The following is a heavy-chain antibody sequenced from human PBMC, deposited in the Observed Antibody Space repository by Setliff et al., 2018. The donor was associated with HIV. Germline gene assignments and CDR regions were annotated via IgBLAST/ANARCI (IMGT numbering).Heavy chain of an antibody. CDR2: VSYSGTT. CDR1: SGSFSSRHY. V-gene: IGHV4-39*01. J-gene: IGHJ4*02. Sequence: SETLSLTCTVSSGSFSSRHYWGWIRQSPGKGLEWIGSVSYSGTTYYNPSLRSRITISVDTSKNQFSLIVSSVTAADTATYYCARHQSCYNFSPFDNWGLGSLVTVSS. D-gene: IGHD5-12*01. CDR3: ARHQSCYNFSPFDN.